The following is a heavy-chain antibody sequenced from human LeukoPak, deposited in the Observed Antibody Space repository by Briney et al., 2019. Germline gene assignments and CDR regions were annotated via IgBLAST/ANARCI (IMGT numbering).Heavy chain of an antibody. V-gene: IGHV4-34*01. D-gene: IGHD4-11*01. J-gene: IGHJ6*02. CDR2: INHSGST. Sequence: SETLSLTCAVYGGSFSGYYWSWIRQPPGKGLEWIGEINHSGSTNYNPSLKSRVTTSVDTSKNQFSLKLSSVTAADTAVYYCARELKKYSNYVYYGMDVWGQGTTVTVSS. CDR1: GGSFSGYY. CDR3: ARELKKYSNYVYYGMDV.